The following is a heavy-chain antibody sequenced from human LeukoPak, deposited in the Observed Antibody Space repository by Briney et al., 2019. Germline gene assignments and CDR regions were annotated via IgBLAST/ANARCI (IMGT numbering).Heavy chain of an antibody. CDR3: ARGTVRYQLLPTNVYNWFDP. CDR1: GGSFSGYY. D-gene: IGHD2-2*01. CDR2: INHSGST. J-gene: IGHJ5*02. Sequence: SETLSLTCAVYGGSFSGYYWGWIRQPPGKGLEWIGEINHSGSTNYNPSLKSRVTISVDTSKNQFSLKLSSVTAADTAVYYCARGTVRYQLLPTNVYNWFDPWGQGTLVTVSS. V-gene: IGHV4-34*01.